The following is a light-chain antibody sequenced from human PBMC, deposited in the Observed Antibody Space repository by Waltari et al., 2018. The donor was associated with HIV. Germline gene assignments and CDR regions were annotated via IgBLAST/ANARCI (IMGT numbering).Light chain of an antibody. V-gene: IGKV3-20*01. Sequence: EIVLTQSPGTLSLSPEERATLSCRASHSVSSKYLAWYQQKFGQAPRLLIYGAASRATGIPDRFSGSGSGTDFTLTISRLEPEDFAVYYCQQYGSLPWTFGQGTNVEIK. CDR2: GAA. CDR3: QQYGSLPWT. J-gene: IGKJ1*01. CDR1: HSVSSKY.